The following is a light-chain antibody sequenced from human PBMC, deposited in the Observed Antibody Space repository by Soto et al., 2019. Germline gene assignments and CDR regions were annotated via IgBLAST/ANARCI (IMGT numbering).Light chain of an antibody. V-gene: IGKV1-39*01. Sequence: DIQMTQSPSSLSASVGDRVTITCRASQSISSYLNWYQQKPGKAPKLLIYAASSLQSRVPSRFSGSGSGTDFTLTISSLQPEDFATYYCQQSYSTSSTFGQGTKVEIK. CDR1: QSISSY. CDR2: AAS. CDR3: QQSYSTSST. J-gene: IGKJ1*01.